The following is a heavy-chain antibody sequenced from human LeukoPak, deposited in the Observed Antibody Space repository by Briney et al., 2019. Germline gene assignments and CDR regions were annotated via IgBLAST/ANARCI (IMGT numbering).Heavy chain of an antibody. CDR2: ISAYNGNT. V-gene: IGHV1-18*01. CDR1: GYTFTSYG. D-gene: IGHD2-2*01. J-gene: IGHJ6*03. Sequence: ASVKVSCKASGYTFTSYGISWVRQAPGQGLEWMGWISAYNGNTNYAQKLQGRVTMTTDTSTSTAYMELRSLRSDDTAVYYCARRARDCSSTSCFNYYYYTDVWGKGTTVTVSS. CDR3: ARRARDCSSTSCFNYYYYTDV.